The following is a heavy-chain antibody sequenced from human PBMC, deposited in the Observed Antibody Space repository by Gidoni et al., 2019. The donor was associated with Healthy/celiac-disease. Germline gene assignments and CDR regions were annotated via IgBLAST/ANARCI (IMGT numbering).Heavy chain of an antibody. CDR2: ISSSSSYI. CDR3: ARWGSRYCSGGSCYSGDYFDY. CDR1: GFTFSSYS. Sequence: EVQLVESGGGLVKPGGSLRLSCAASGFTFSSYSMNWVRQAPGKGLEWVSSISSSSSYIFYADSVKGRFTISRDNAKNSLYLQMNSLRAEDTAVYYCARWGSRYCSGGSCYSGDYFDYWGQGTLVTVSS. J-gene: IGHJ4*02. D-gene: IGHD2-15*01. V-gene: IGHV3-21*01.